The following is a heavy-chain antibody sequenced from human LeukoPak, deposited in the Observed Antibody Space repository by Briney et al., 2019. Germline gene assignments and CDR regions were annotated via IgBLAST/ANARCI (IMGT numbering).Heavy chain of an antibody. Sequence: GGSLRLSCAASGFTFSTYAMHWVRQAPGRGLEWVAVILYDGSNQYYADSVKGRFIISRDNSRNTLYLQMNSLKVEDTAVYYCARDFRDYRDYVAYFDSWGQGTLVTVSS. CDR3: ARDFRDYRDYVAYFDS. V-gene: IGHV3-30-3*01. CDR1: GFTFSTYA. D-gene: IGHD4-17*01. CDR2: ILYDGSNQ. J-gene: IGHJ4*02.